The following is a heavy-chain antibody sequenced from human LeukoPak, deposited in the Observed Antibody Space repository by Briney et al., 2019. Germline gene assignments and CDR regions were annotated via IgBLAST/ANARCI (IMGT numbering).Heavy chain of an antibody. Sequence: GGSLRLSCAASGFTFNSYGIDWVRQAPGKGLEWVAFISYDGSDKYYADSVKGRFTISRDNSKNTLYLQMSSLRAEDTAVYYCAKDPRGSYSRDYYYYMDVWGKGTTVTVSS. D-gene: IGHD1-26*01. CDR3: AKDPRGSYSRDYYYYMDV. CDR2: ISYDGSDK. CDR1: GFTFNSYG. J-gene: IGHJ6*03. V-gene: IGHV3-30*02.